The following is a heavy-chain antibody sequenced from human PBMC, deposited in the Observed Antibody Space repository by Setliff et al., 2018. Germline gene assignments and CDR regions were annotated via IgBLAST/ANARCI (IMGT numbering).Heavy chain of an antibody. J-gene: IGHJ4*02. CDR1: GFTFRDYG. CDR2: TNWNGDDI. V-gene: IGHV3-20*04. Sequence: GGSLRLSCAASGFTFRDYGMSWVRQVPGKGLEWVSGTNWNGDDISYADSVRGRFTISRDNARNSLHLQMNSLRVEDTAVYYCAKPGGWTWPLYYFDYWGQGTLVTVSS. CDR3: AKPGGWTWPLYYFDY. D-gene: IGHD2-2*01.